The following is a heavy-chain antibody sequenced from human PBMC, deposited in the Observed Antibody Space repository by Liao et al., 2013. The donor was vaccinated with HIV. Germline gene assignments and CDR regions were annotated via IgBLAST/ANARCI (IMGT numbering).Heavy chain of an antibody. V-gene: IGHV4-28*03. CDR1: GYSISRSNW. Sequence: QVQLQESGPGLVKPSDTLSLTCAVSGYSISRSNWWGWIRQPPGKGLEWIGYIYYSGSTKYNPSLKSRVTMSVDTSKNQFSLKLSSVTAADTAVYYCARVYSGTFEHYYHYYMDVWGERDHGHRLL. CDR2: IYYSGST. D-gene: IGHD1-26*01. CDR3: ARVYSGTFEHYYHYYMDV. J-gene: IGHJ6*03.